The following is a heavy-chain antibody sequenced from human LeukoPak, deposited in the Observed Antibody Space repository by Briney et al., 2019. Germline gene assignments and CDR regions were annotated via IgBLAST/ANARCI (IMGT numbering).Heavy chain of an antibody. CDR1: GLSISTYW. CDR2: IHSDGTGT. D-gene: IGHD2/OR15-2a*01. V-gene: IGHV3-74*01. Sequence: GGSLRLSCAASGLSISTYWMHWVRQAPGKGLVWVSRIHSDGTGTNYADSVKGRFTISRDSAKNTLYLQMSSLRAEDTAVYYCARVPIIGPGKGIDYWGQGTLVTVSS. J-gene: IGHJ4*02. CDR3: ARVPIIGPGKGIDY.